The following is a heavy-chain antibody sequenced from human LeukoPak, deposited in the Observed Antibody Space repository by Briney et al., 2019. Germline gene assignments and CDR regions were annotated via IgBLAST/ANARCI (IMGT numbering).Heavy chain of an antibody. Sequence: PGGSLRLSCAASGFTFSSYSMNWVRQAPGKGLECVSYISSSSSTICYADSVEGRFTISRDNAKNSLYLQMNSLRAEDTAVYYCARDSLGAARNFDCWGQGTLVTVSS. CDR3: ARDSLGAARNFDC. J-gene: IGHJ4*02. CDR1: GFTFSSYS. V-gene: IGHV3-48*01. CDR2: ISSSSSTI. D-gene: IGHD6-6*01.